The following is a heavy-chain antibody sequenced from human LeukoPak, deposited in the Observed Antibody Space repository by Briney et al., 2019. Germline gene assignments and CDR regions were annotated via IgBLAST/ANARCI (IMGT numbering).Heavy chain of an antibody. D-gene: IGHD6-13*01. CDR3: ARRAAAGRRFFDY. V-gene: IGHV4-39*01. CDR1: GGSISSNTYY. CDR2: ISPSGST. J-gene: IGHJ4*02. Sequence: SETLSLTCTVSGGSISSNTYYWGWIRQPPGKGLEWIGNISPSGSTYYSPSLKSRVTISVDTSKNQFSLKLSSVAAADTAVYYCARRAAAGRRFFDYWGQGTLVTVSS.